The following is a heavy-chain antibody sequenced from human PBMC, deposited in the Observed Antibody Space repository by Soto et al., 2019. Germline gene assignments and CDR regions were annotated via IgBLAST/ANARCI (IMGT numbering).Heavy chain of an antibody. Sequence: GGSLRLSCAASGFTFSSYSMNWVRQAPGKGLEWVSYISSSSSTIYYADSVKGRFTISRDNAKNSLYLQMNSLRDEDTAVYYCARVQYSSGWYYFDYWGQGTLVTVSS. V-gene: IGHV3-48*02. CDR1: GFTFSSYS. CDR2: ISSSSSTI. J-gene: IGHJ4*02. CDR3: ARVQYSSGWYYFDY. D-gene: IGHD6-19*01.